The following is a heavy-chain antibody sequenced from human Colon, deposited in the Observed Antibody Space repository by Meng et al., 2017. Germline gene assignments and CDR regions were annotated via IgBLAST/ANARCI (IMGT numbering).Heavy chain of an antibody. Sequence: GGSLRLSCAASGFTFSDYYMSWIRQAPGKGLEWVSYMSSSGSTVSYADSVKGRFTISRDNANNSLYLQMNSLRAEDTAVYYCVRDLSGIAVAGADYWGQGALVTVSS. V-gene: IGHV3-11*01. CDR2: MSSSGSTV. CDR1: GFTFSDYY. D-gene: IGHD6-19*01. CDR3: VRDLSGIAVAGADY. J-gene: IGHJ4*02.